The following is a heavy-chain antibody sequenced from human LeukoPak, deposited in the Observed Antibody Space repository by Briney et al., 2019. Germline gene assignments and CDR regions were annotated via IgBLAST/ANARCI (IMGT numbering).Heavy chain of an antibody. J-gene: IGHJ5*02. V-gene: IGHV3-33*06. Sequence: PGGSLRLSCAASGFTFSSYSMNWVRQAPGKGLEWVAVIWYDGNNKYYADFVRGRFTISSDNSKNTLYLQMDSLRAEDTALYYCAKGSGINHYHWIDPWGQGTLVTVSS. CDR2: IWYDGNNK. CDR3: AKGSGINHYHWIDP. D-gene: IGHD1-14*01. CDR1: GFTFSSYS.